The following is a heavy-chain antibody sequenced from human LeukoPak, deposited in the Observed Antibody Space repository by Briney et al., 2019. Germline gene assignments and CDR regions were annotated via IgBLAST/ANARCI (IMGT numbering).Heavy chain of an antibody. V-gene: IGHV3-73*01. CDR1: GFTFSGSA. CDR3: TRRTSSGWYDYYYGMDV. CDR2: IRSKANSYAT. J-gene: IGHJ6*04. D-gene: IGHD6-19*01. Sequence: PGGSLRLSCAASGFTFSGSAMHWVRQASGKGLEWVGRIRSKANSYATAYAASVKGRLTISRDDSKNTAYLQMNSLKTEDTAVYYCTRRTSSGWYDYYYGMDVWGKGTTVTVSS.